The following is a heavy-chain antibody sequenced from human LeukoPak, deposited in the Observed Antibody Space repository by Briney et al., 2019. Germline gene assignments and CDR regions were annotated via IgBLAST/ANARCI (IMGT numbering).Heavy chain of an antibody. V-gene: IGHV4-4*07. CDR2: IYNSGST. J-gene: IGHJ3*02. CDR3: ARAIVVVPAAQWGGAFDI. CDR1: GGSISSYY. Sequence: SETLSLTCTVSGGSISSYYWSWIRQPAGKGLEWIGRIYNSGSTNYNPSLKSRVTMSVDTSKNQFSLKLSSVTAADTAVYYCARAIVVVPAAQWGGAFDIWGQGTMVTVSS. D-gene: IGHD2-2*01.